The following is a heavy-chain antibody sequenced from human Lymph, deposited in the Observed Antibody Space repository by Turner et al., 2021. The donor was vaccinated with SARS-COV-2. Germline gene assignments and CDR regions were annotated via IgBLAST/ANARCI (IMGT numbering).Heavy chain of an antibody. CDR3: ARCHGGNYSSGRDV. V-gene: IGHV3-30*04. D-gene: IGHD2-15*01. CDR1: GFTFSTYV. Sequence: VQLVETGGGAVQPGGSLRLSLTASGFTFSTYVMHGVSQAPGKARKWVAFISYVSSNENYADSVKGRFTRSSDNSKNAVYLHMNNMRTVDTAMYYCARCHGGNYSSGRDVWGQGTMVTVSS. CDR2: ISYVSSNE. J-gene: IGHJ6*02.